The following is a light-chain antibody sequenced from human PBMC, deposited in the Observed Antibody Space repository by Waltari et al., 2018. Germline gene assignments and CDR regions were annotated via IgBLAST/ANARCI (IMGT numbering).Light chain of an antibody. J-gene: IGLJ2*01. CDR2: EDT. V-gene: IGLV3-10*01. Sequence: SYELTQPPSVSVSPGQTARITCSGAALPKKYAYWYQQKSGQAPGLVIFEDTKRPSGIPGRVSGSSSGTVATLTISGAQVEDEADYYCYSADSSDEIVVFGGGTKLTVL. CDR1: ALPKKY. CDR3: YSADSSDEIVV.